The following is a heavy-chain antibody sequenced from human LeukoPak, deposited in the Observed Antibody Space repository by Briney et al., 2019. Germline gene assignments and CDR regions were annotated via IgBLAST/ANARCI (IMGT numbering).Heavy chain of an antibody. CDR2: INHSGST. CDR3: ARGSKVVAATRWVNWFDP. J-gene: IGHJ5*02. D-gene: IGHD2-15*01. V-gene: IGHV4-34*01. Sequence: PSETLSLTCAVYGGSFSGYYWSWIRQPPGKGLEWIGEINHSGSTNYNPSLKSRVTISVDTSKNQFSLKLSSVTAADTAVYYCARGSKVVAATRWVNWFDPWGQGTLVTVSS. CDR1: GGSFSGYY.